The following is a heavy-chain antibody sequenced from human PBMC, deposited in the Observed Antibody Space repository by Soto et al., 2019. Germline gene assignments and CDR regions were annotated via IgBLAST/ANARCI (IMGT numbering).Heavy chain of an antibody. CDR2: ISGSGDKT. CDR1: GFSFSTYP. J-gene: IGHJ6*02. CDR3: AKILSTVTSYYYGMDA. V-gene: IGHV3-23*01. D-gene: IGHD4-17*01. Sequence: GGSLRLSCAASGFSFSTYPMVWVRQAPGKRLEASSSISGSGDKTYYKDSVRGRFTISRDNSRNTVDLQMNSLRPEDTAVYYCAKILSTVTSYYYGMDAWGQGTTVTVSS.